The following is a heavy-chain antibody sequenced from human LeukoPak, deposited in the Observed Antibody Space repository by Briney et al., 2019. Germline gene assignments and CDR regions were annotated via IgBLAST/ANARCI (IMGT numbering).Heavy chain of an antibody. D-gene: IGHD5-24*01. CDR1: GYTFTGHY. V-gene: IGHV1-18*04. Sequence: ASVKVSCKASGYTFTGHYMHWVRQAPGQGLEWMGWISANNGYTKYAQKFQGRVTMTTDTSTRTAYMEVRSLRSDDTAVYYCARDPPRRDGNNYGYFDLWGRGTLVSVSS. J-gene: IGHJ2*01. CDR3: ARDPPRRDGNNYGYFDL. CDR2: ISANNGYT.